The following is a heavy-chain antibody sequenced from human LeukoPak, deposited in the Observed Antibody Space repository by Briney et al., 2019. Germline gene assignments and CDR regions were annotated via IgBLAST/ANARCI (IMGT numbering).Heavy chain of an antibody. CDR2: IRSSSSYI. V-gene: IGHV3-21*04. CDR1: GFTFSGYS. Sequence: GGTLRLSCAASGFTFSGYSTNWGRPAPGKGREWVSAIRSSSSYIYYADSVKGRFTISRDNAKNSLYLQMNSLRAEDTAVYYCARAPRPSGHDYYMDVWGKGTTVTVSS. D-gene: IGHD2-8*02. J-gene: IGHJ6*03. CDR3: ARAPRPSGHDYYMDV.